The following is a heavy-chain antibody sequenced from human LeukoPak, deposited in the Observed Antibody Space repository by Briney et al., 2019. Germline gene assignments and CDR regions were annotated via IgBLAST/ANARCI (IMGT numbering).Heavy chain of an antibody. Sequence: SETLSLTCAVYGGSFSGYYWSWIRQPPGKGLEWIGEINHSGSTNYNPSLKSRVTISVDTSKNQFSILLSSVTAADTAVYYWTRMRLTYGSGSYFRRTDNEFDYWGQGTLVTVSS. J-gene: IGHJ4*02. V-gene: IGHV4-34*01. CDR3: TRMRLTYGSGSYFRRTDNEFDY. D-gene: IGHD3-10*01. CDR1: GGSFSGYY. CDR2: INHSGST.